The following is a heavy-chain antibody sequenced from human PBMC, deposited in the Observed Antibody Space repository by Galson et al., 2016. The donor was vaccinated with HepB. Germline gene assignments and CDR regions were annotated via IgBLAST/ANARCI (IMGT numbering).Heavy chain of an antibody. CDR2: ISSSSSYI. J-gene: IGHJ3*02. D-gene: IGHD2-2*02. V-gene: IGHV3-21*01. CDR1: GVSFSGYG. CDR3: K. Sequence: LRLSCAASGVSFSGYGMNWVRQAPGKGLEWVSSISSSSSYINYADSVKGRFTISRDDTAVYYCARDWDCSGTICHNVFEKWGQGTMVTVSS.